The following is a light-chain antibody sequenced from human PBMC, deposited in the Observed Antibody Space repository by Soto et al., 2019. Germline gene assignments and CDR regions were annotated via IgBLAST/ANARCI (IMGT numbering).Light chain of an antibody. CDR1: QNVRSNY. CDR3: QQYGGSPRIT. CDR2: GAS. Sequence: EIVLTQSPGTLSVSPGERATLSCRASQNVRSNYLAWYHQKPGQAPRLLIYGASNRATGIPDRFSGSGSGTDFTLIINRLEPEDVAIYYCQQYGGSPRITFGQGTRLEIK. J-gene: IGKJ5*01. V-gene: IGKV3-20*01.